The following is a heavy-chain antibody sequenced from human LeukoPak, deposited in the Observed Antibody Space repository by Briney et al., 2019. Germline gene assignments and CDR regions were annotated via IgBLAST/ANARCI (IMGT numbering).Heavy chain of an antibody. CDR3: ARASAISQLLWFGELYRRDKNDAFDI. Sequence: SETLSLTCSVSGYSIRSGYHWAWFRQAPGKGLEWMGSIYQSGSTYDNLSLKSRVTLSVDTSKNQFSLKLSSVTAADTAVYYCARASAISQLLWFGELYRRDKNDAFDIWGQGTMVTVSS. CDR2: IYQSGST. J-gene: IGHJ3*02. D-gene: IGHD3-10*01. CDR1: GYSIRSGYH. V-gene: IGHV4-38-2*02.